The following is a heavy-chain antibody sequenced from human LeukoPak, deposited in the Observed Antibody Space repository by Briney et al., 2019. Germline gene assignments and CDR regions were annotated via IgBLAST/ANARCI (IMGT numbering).Heavy chain of an antibody. Sequence: PGGSLRLSCAASGFTVGSNYMNWVRQAPGKGFEWVSSIYSGGSTDYADSVRGRFTISRDNSKNTLYLQMNSLRAEDTAVYYCAKDSVVPGLADYWGQGTLVTVSS. CDR2: IYSGGST. D-gene: IGHD4-23*01. CDR3: AKDSVVPGLADY. CDR1: GFTVGSNY. J-gene: IGHJ4*02. V-gene: IGHV3-53*01.